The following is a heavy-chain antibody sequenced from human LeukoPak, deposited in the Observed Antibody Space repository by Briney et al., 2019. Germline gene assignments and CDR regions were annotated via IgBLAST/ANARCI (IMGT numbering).Heavy chain of an antibody. Sequence: SETLSLTCTVSGGSISSSSYSWGSIRQPPGKGLEWIGRIYNSGSTYYNPSLKSRVTISVDTSKNQFSLKLSSVTAADTAVYYCARDFYDSSGSDAFDIWGQGTMVTVSS. V-gene: IGHV4-39*07. D-gene: IGHD3-22*01. J-gene: IGHJ3*02. CDR3: ARDFYDSSGSDAFDI. CDR1: GGSISSSSYS. CDR2: IYNSGST.